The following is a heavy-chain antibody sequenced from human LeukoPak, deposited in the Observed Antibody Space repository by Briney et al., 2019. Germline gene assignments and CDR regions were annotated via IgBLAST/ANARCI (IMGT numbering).Heavy chain of an antibody. CDR2: INHSGST. Sequence: SETLSLTCAVYGGSFSGYYWSWIRQPPGKGLEWIGEINHSGSTYYNPSLKSRVTISVDTSKNQFSLKLSSVTAADTAVYYCARRGNSGSFDYWGQGTLVTVSS. D-gene: IGHD4-23*01. CDR3: ARRGNSGSFDY. CDR1: GGSFSGYY. V-gene: IGHV4-34*01. J-gene: IGHJ4*02.